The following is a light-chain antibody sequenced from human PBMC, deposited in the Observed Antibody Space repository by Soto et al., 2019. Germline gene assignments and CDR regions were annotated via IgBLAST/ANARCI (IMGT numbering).Light chain of an antibody. CDR2: GAS. CDR3: QKYSSWPFT. J-gene: IGKJ3*01. CDR1: QSVSNN. Sequence: EIVLTQSPATLSVFPGEKATLSCGASQSVSNNLAWYHQKPGQAPRPLIYGASTRATGVPARFSGSGSGTEFPLTISSLQSEDSAIYYCQKYSSWPFTFGPGTQVAI. V-gene: IGKV3-15*01.